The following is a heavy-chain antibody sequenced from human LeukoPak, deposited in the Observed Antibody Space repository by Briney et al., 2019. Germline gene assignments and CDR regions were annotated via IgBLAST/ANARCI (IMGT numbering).Heavy chain of an antibody. CDR1: GFTFSSYG. CDR3: ARPASSEDYNFDY. J-gene: IGHJ4*02. D-gene: IGHD6-19*01. Sequence: PGRSLRLSCAASGFTFSSYGMHWVRQAPGKGLEWVAVIWYDGSNKYYADSVKGRFTISRDNSKNTLYLQMNSLRAEDTAVYYCARPASSEDYNFDYWGQGSLVTVSS. CDR2: IWYDGSNK. V-gene: IGHV3-33*01.